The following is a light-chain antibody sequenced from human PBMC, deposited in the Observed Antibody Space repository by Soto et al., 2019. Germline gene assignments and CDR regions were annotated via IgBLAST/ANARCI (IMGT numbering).Light chain of an antibody. CDR1: SSDIGGYNY. V-gene: IGLV2-14*01. CDR3: SSYTNSDTWV. CDR2: EVS. Sequence: QSALTQPASVSGSPGQSITISCTGSSSDIGGYNYVSWYPQYPGKAPKLMIYEVSKRTSGISNRFSASKSGNTASLTISGLQAEDETDYYCSSYTNSDTWVFGGGTKLTVL. J-gene: IGLJ3*02.